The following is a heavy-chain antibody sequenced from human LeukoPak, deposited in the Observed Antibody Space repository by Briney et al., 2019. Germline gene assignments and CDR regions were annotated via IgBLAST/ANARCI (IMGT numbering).Heavy chain of an antibody. Sequence: PGGSLRLSCAASGFTFSSYWMHWVRHAPGKGLVWVSRINSDGSSTSYADSVKGRFTISRDNAKNTLYLQMNSLRAEDTAVYYCAREGSGSYYNAIDYWGQGTLVTVSS. D-gene: IGHD3-10*01. CDR3: AREGSGSYYNAIDY. V-gene: IGHV3-74*01. CDR1: GFTFSSYW. J-gene: IGHJ4*02. CDR2: INSDGSST.